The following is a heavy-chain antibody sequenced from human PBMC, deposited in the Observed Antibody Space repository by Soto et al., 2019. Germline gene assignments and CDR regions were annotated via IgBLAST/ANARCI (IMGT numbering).Heavy chain of an antibody. CDR3: AREYCSSTSCYSLDY. V-gene: IGHV3-21*01. J-gene: IGHJ4*02. D-gene: IGHD2-2*02. CDR2: ISSSSSYI. Sequence: EVQLVESGGGLVKPVGSLRLSCAASGFTFSSYSMNWVRQAPGKGLEWVSSISSSSSYIYYADSVKGRFTISRDNAKNSLYLQMNSLRAEDTAVYYCAREYCSSTSCYSLDYWGQGTLVTVSS. CDR1: GFTFSSYS.